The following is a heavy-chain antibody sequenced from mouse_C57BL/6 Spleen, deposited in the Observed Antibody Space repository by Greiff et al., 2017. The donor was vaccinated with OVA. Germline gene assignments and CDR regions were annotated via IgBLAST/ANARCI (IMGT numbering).Heavy chain of an antibody. CDR1: GYTFTSYW. CDR2: IYPSDSET. Sequence: VQLQQPGAELVRPGSLVKLSCKASGYTFTSYWMDWVKQRPGQGLEWIGNIYPSDSETHYNQKFKDQATLTVDKSSSTAYMQLSSLTSEDSAVYYCASLSRYFDVWGTGTTVTVSS. D-gene: IGHD6-5*01. CDR3: ASLSRYFDV. J-gene: IGHJ1*03. V-gene: IGHV1-61*01.